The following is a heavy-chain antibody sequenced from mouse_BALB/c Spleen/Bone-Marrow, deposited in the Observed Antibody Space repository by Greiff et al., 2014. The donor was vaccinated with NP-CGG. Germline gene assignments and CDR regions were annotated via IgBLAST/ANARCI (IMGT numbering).Heavy chain of an antibody. D-gene: IGHD2-10*02. CDR3: ARGIFLYGNFLLDY. CDR1: GFNIKDTY. J-gene: IGHJ4*01. V-gene: IGHV14-3*02. Sequence: VQLQQPGAELVKPGASVKLSCTASGFNIKDTYMHWVKQRPEQGLEWIGRIDPANGNTKYDPKFQGKATITADTSSNTAYLQLSSLTSDDTAVYYCARGIFLYGNFLLDYWGQGTSVTVSS. CDR2: IDPANGNT.